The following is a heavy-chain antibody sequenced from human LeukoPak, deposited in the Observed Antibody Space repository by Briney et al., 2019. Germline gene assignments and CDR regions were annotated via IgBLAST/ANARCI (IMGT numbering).Heavy chain of an antibody. V-gene: IGHV1-69*05. Sequence: ASVKVSCKASGGTFSSYAISWVRQAPGQGLEWMGGIIPIFGTANCAQKFQGRVTITTDESTSTAYMELSSLRSEDTAVYYCASVYCSSTSCYNDAFDIWGQGTMVTVSS. CDR3: ASVYCSSTSCYNDAFDI. D-gene: IGHD2-2*02. CDR2: IIPIFGTA. J-gene: IGHJ3*02. CDR1: GGTFSSYA.